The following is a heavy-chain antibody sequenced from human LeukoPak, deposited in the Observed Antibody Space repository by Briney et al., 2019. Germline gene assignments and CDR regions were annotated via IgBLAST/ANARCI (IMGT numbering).Heavy chain of an antibody. J-gene: IGHJ2*01. D-gene: IGHD6-13*01. Sequence: SETLSLTCAVYGGSFSGYYWSWIRQPPGKGLEWIGEINHSGSTNYNASLKSRVTVSVDSSKNQFSLKLSSVTAADTAVYYCARPRAGVAAATWYFDLWGRGTLVTVSS. CDR1: GGSFSGYY. V-gene: IGHV4-34*01. CDR2: INHSGST. CDR3: ARPRAGVAAATWYFDL.